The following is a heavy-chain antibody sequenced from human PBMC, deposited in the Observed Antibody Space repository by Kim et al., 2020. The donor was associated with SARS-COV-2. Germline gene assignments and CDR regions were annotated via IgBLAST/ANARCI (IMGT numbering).Heavy chain of an antibody. V-gene: IGHV3-30*04. J-gene: IGHJ3*02. Sequence: GGSLRLSCAASGFTFSSYAMHWVRQAPGKGLEWVAVISYDGSNKYYADSVKGRFTISRDNSKNTLYLQMNSLRAEDTAVYYCARDQITMVRGVRGDAFDIWGQGTMVTVSS. CDR2: ISYDGSNK. D-gene: IGHD3-10*01. CDR3: ARDQITMVRGVRGDAFDI. CDR1: GFTFSSYA.